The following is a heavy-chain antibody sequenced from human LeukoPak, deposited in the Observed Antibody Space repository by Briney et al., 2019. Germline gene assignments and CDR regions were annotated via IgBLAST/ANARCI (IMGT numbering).Heavy chain of an antibody. D-gene: IGHD3-22*01. Sequence: PGGSLRLSCAASGFTFSTDAMGWVRQAPGKGLEWVAHINDGGSTTYYADSVGGRFTISRDNSKDTLYVQMDSLRVEDTAVYYCATALDYYDSSGYYSDYWGQGTLVTVSS. V-gene: IGHV3-23*01. CDR2: INDGGSTT. J-gene: IGHJ4*02. CDR3: ATALDYYDSSGYYSDY. CDR1: GFTFSTDA.